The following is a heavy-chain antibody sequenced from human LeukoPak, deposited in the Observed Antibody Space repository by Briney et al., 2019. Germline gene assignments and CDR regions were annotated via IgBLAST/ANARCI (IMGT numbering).Heavy chain of an antibody. V-gene: IGHV3-7*01. D-gene: IGHD2/OR15-2a*01. CDR3: ARANSLGY. CDR1: GFTFSSYA. J-gene: IGHJ4*02. CDR2: IKQDGSEK. Sequence: GGSLRLSCAASGFTFSSYAMSWVRQAPGKGLEWVANIKQDGSEKYYVDSVKGRFTISRDSAKNSLYLQMNSLRAEDTAVYYCARANSLGYWGQGTLVTVSS.